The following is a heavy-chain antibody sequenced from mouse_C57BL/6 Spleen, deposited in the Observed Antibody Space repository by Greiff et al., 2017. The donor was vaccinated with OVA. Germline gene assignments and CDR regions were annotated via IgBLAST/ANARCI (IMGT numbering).Heavy chain of an antibody. CDR3: ARTTHYYAMDY. CDR1: GYTFTDYN. D-gene: IGHD1-1*01. Sequence: EVQLKESGPELVKPGASVKIPCKASGYTFTDYNMDWVKQSHGKSLEWIGDINPNNGGTIYNQKFKGKATLTVDKSSSTAYMELRSLTSEDTAVYYCARTTHYYAMDYWGQGTSVTVSS. J-gene: IGHJ4*01. CDR2: INPNNGGT. V-gene: IGHV1-18*01.